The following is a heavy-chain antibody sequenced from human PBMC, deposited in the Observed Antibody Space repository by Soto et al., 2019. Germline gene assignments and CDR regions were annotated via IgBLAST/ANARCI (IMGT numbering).Heavy chain of an antibody. CDR3: ARVGFQSQIPAGYYFGY. CDR1: GGSISSYY. CDR2: IYYSGST. J-gene: IGHJ4*02. D-gene: IGHD2-21*01. Sequence: SETLSLTCTVSGGSISSYYWCWIRQPPGKGLEWIGYIYYSGSTNSYRSRERRVGKGFRSWREQYPKKLSAVTDADTAVYYCARVGFQSQIPAGYYFGYWGQGTLVTVSP. V-gene: IGHV4-59*01.